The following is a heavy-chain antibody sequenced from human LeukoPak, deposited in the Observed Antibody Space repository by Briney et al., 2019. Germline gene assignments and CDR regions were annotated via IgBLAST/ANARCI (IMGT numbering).Heavy chain of an antibody. V-gene: IGHV1-2*02. J-gene: IGHJ4*02. CDR3: ARDRYGDGFAHFDY. CDR1: GYTFTYYA. D-gene: IGHD5-24*01. Sequence: GASVKVSCKASGYTFTYYAMHWVRQAPGQGLQWMGWITPGGGTNYPQKFQGRVAITWDTSITTAYMDLSRLTSDDTAVYYCARDRYGDGFAHFDYWGQGALVTVPS. CDR2: ITPGGGT.